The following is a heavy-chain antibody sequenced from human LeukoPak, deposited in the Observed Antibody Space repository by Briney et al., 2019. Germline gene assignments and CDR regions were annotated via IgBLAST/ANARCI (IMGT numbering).Heavy chain of an antibody. J-gene: IGHJ3*02. V-gene: IGHV4-34*01. CDR1: GGSFSGYY. D-gene: IGHD6-6*01. CDR2: INHSGST. CDR3: ARSSIAALDAFDI. Sequence: SETLSLTCAVYGGSFSGYYWSWIRQPPGKGLEWIGEINHSGSTNYNPSLKSRVTISVDTSKNQFSLKLSSATAADTAVYYCARSSIAALDAFDIWGQGTMVTVSS.